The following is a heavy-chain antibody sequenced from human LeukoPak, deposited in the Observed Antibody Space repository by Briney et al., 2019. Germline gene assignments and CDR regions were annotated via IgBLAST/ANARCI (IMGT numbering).Heavy chain of an antibody. D-gene: IGHD3-22*01. CDR3: AKDIAGITYYYDSSAPAPFDY. J-gene: IGHJ4*02. CDR1: GFTVSSNY. CDR2: IYSGGST. V-gene: IGHV3-53*01. Sequence: GGSLRLSCAASGFTVSSNYMSWVRQAPGKGLEWVSVIYSGGSTYYADSVKGRFTISRDNSKNTLYLQMNSLRAEDTAVYYCAKDIAGITYYYDSSAPAPFDYWGQGTLVTVSS.